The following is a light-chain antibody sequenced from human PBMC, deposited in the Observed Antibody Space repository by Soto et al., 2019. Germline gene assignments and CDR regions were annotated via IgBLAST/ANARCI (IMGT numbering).Light chain of an antibody. V-gene: IGKV3-11*01. CDR3: QQRSGWPPGFT. CDR2: DAS. CDR1: QSVGNY. J-gene: IGKJ3*01. Sequence: EIVLTQSPVTLSLSPGERATLSCRASQSVGNYLAWYQQKPGQPPRLLIYDASNRATGIPARFSGSGSGTDFTLTISRLEPADCGVYYCQQRSGWPPGFTFGPGNRVDFK.